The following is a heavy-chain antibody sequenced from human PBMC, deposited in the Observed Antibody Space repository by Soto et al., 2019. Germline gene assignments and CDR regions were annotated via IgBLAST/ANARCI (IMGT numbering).Heavy chain of an antibody. D-gene: IGHD3-9*01. V-gene: IGHV3-66*01. CDR2: IFSDGTT. CDR3: ARGPRYDILTGPRFDP. CDR1: GFTVSSSF. Sequence: EVQLVESGGGLVQPGGSLRLSCAASGFTVSSSFLTWVRQAPGKGLEWVSLIFSDGTTFYADSVEGRFTISRDNSKNTLYLQMNCLRAEDTALYYCARGPRYDILTGPRFDPWSQGTLVTVSS. J-gene: IGHJ5*02.